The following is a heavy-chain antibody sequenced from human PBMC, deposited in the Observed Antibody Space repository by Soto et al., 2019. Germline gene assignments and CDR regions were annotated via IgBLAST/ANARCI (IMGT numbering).Heavy chain of an antibody. CDR1: GGTFSSYA. D-gene: IGHD2-2*01. CDR2: IIPIFGTA. Sequence: SVKVSCKASGGTFSSYAISWVRQAPGQGLEWMGGIIPIFGTANYAQKFQGRVTITADESTSTAYMELSSLRSEDTAVYYCARVVNTEYQLLEPVYYYYYGMDVWGQGTTVTVSS. V-gene: IGHV1-69*13. CDR3: ARVVNTEYQLLEPVYYYYYGMDV. J-gene: IGHJ6*02.